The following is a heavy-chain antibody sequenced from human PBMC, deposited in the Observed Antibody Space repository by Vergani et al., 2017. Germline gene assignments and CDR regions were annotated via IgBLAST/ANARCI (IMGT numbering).Heavy chain of an antibody. Sequence: VQLVESGGGVVRPGGSLRLSCAASGFTFDDYGMSWVRQAPGKGLEWIGYIYYSGSTYSNPSLTRRVTISVDTSKNQFSLKLSSVTAADTAVYYCARDDYYYYYGMDVWGQGTTVTVSS. V-gene: IGHV4-31*02. CDR2: IYYSGST. CDR1: GFTFDDYG. J-gene: IGHJ6*02. CDR3: ARDDYYYYYGMDV.